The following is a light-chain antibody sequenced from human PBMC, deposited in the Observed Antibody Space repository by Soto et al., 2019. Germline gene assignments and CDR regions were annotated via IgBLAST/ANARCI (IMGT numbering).Light chain of an antibody. Sequence: QSALTQPASVSGAPGPTITISCTGTSSDVGGYNAVSWYQHRPGKAPKLIIYEVTHRPAGISDRFSASKSGNTASLTISGLQAEDEGDYYCNSFRVNRLYVFGTGTKLTVL. CDR2: EVT. CDR3: NSFRVNRLYV. J-gene: IGLJ1*01. V-gene: IGLV2-14*01. CDR1: SSDVGGYNA.